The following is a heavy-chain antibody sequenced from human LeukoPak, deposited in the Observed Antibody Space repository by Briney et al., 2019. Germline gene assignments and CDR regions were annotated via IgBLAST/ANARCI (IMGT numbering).Heavy chain of an antibody. V-gene: IGHV1-46*01. CDR3: ARFRPPGIIPAATGGWFDP. CDR1: GYTFTSYY. CDR2: INPSGGST. Sequence: GASVKVSCKASGYTFTSYYMHWVRQAPGQGLEWMGIINPSGGSTSYAQKFQGRVTMTRDTSTSTVYTELSSLRSEDTVVYYCARFRPPGIIPAATGGWFDPWGQGTLVTVSS. D-gene: IGHD2-2*01. J-gene: IGHJ5*02.